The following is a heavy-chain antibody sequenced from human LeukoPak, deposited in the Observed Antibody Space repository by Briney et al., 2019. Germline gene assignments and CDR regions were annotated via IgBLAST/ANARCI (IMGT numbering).Heavy chain of an antibody. V-gene: IGHV4-59*08. CDR1: GVSISSYS. Sequence: SETLSLTCFVSGVSISSYSWNWIRQSPGKGLEWVGYISHSGTTSYNSYLSSRVSISVDTSKNHLSLKLTSVTAADTAVYYCARGQYYDILTGFDYWGQGTLVTVSS. J-gene: IGHJ4*02. CDR2: ISHSGTT. CDR3: ARGQYYDILTGFDY. D-gene: IGHD3-9*01.